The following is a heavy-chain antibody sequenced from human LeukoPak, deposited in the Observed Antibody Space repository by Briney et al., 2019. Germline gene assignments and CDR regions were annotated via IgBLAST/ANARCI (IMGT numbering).Heavy chain of an antibody. V-gene: IGHV1-18*01. CDR3: ARGRAAVAGSYFDY. J-gene: IGHJ4*02. CDR2: ISAYNGNK. Sequence: GASVKVSCKASGYTFTSYGISWVRQAPGQGLEWMGWISAYNGNKKYAQKLQGRVTMTTDTSTSTAYMELRSLRSDDTAVYYCARGRAAVAGSYFDYWGQGTLVTVSS. D-gene: IGHD6-19*01. CDR1: GYTFTSYG.